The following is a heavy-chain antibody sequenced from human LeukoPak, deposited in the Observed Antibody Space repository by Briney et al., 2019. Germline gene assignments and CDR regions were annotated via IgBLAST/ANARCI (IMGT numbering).Heavy chain of an antibody. J-gene: IGHJ4*02. D-gene: IGHD3-22*01. CDR3: ARNYYDSSGYLPD. CDR2: INHSGST. Sequence: SETLSLTCAVYGGSFSGFHWNWIRQPPGKGLEWIGEINHSGSTNYNPSLKSRVTISVDTSKNQFSLKLSSVTAADTAIYYCARNYYDSSGYLPDWGQGTLVTVSS. V-gene: IGHV4-34*01. CDR1: GGSFSGFH.